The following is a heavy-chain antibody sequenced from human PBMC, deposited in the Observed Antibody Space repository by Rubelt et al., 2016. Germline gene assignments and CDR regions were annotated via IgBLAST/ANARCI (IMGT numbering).Heavy chain of an antibody. D-gene: IGHD1-14*01. CDR1: GGSISSGGYS. CDR3: AASTARLTTDFDY. CDR2: IYYSGST. Sequence: QLQESGPGLVKPSETLSLTCTVSGGSISSGGYSWSCIRQPPGKGLEWIGYIYYSGSTYYNSSLKSRVTISLDTSKNQFSLKRSSVTAADTDVYYCAASTARLTTDFDYWGQGTLVTVSS. V-gene: IGHV4-30-4*07. J-gene: IGHJ4*02.